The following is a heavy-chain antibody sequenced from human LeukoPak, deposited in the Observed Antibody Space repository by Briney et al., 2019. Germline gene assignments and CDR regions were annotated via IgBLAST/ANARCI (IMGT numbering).Heavy chain of an antibody. J-gene: IGHJ4*02. V-gene: IGHV3-11*01. Sequence: GGSLRLSCAASGFPFSDYYMTWIRQAPGKGLEWVSYIGRGGSDINYADSVKGRFTISRDNSKNSLWLQMDSLRAEDTAVYYCSRDRRLTDFWGQGWLVTVSS. D-gene: IGHD3-22*01. CDR1: GFPFSDYY. CDR3: SRDRRLTDF. CDR2: IGRGGSDI.